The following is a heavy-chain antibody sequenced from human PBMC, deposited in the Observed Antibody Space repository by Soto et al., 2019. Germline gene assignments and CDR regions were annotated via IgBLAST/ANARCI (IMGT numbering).Heavy chain of an antibody. CDR3: SYSNSPLGFDF. CDR1: GGTFSSYV. V-gene: IGHV1-69*01. D-gene: IGHD2-2*01. J-gene: IGHJ4*02. Sequence: QVQLVQSGAEVKKPGSSVKVSCKASGGTFSSYVISWVRQTPGQGLEWMGGIIPMFEKTTYAQRFQGRVTITADESTSTAYMELSSLRSEDTAFYFCSYSNSPLGFDFWGQGTLVTVSS. CDR2: IIPMFEKT.